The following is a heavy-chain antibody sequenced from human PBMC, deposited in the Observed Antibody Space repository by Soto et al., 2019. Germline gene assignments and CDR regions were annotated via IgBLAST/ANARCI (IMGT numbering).Heavy chain of an antibody. J-gene: IGHJ5*02. D-gene: IGHD2-2*01. Sequence: GGSLRLSCTTSRFTFGDYAMSWFQQAPGKGLERVPAISGSGGSTYYADSVKGRFTISRDNSKNTLYLQMNSLRAEDTAVYYCAKEKISTSCCNWFDPWGQGTLVTVSS. CDR2: ISGSGGST. CDR1: RFTFGDYA. V-gene: IGHV3-23*01. CDR3: AKEKISTSCCNWFDP.